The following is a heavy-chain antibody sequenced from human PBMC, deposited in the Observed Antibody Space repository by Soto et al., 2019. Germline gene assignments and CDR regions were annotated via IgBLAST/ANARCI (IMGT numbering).Heavy chain of an antibody. CDR1: GYTFTTYY. D-gene: IGHD4-17*01. CDR2: ITPSSGST. CDR3: ARAVSTKTASIDY. J-gene: IGHJ4*02. Sequence: QVQLVQSGAEVKNPGASVKISCKASGYTFTTYYMHWLRQARGQGLEWMEIITPSSGSTRYEQKFQDRVIMTRDTSTSTVYMELGSLRSEDTAVYYCARAVSTKTASIDYWGQGTLVTVSS. V-gene: IGHV1-46*01.